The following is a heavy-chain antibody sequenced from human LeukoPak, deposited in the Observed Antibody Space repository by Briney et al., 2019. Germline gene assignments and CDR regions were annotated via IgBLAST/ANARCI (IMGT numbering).Heavy chain of an antibody. CDR1: GYTFTSYY. CDR3: ARLQPYSSPDY. D-gene: IGHD6-13*01. CDR2: TNTDGSST. Sequence: ASVKVSCKASGYTFTSYYMHWVRQAPGKGLAWVSRTNTDGSSTTYADSVKGRFTISRDNAKNTLYLQMNSLRAEDTAVYYCARLQPYSSPDYWGQGTLVTVSS. V-gene: IGHV3-74*01. J-gene: IGHJ4*02.